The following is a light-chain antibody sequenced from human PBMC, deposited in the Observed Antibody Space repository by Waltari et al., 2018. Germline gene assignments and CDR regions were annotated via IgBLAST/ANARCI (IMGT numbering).Light chain of an antibody. V-gene: IGKV1-33*01. CDR3: QQYHSVPLT. Sequence: DIHMTQSPSSLSAPVGHRVTITRQASQDIKQSLNWFHQKPGTAPEVLIFDASNSQTGAPSRFSGSGSGTDFTFTISSLQPGDMGTYYCQQYHSVPLTFGGGTTVEIK. J-gene: IGKJ4*01. CDR1: QDIKQS. CDR2: DAS.